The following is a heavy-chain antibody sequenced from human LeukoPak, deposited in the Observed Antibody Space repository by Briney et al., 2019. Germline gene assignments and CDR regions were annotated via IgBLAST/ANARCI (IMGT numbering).Heavy chain of an antibody. D-gene: IGHD5-12*01. V-gene: IGHV4-34*01. Sequence: SETLSLTCAVYGGSFSGYYWSWIRQPPGKGLEWIGEINHSGSTNYNPSLKSRVTISVDTSKNQFSLKLSSVTAADTAVYHCARHQEEMATSAFDYWGQGTLVTVSS. CDR3: ARHQEEMATSAFDY. J-gene: IGHJ4*02. CDR1: GGSFSGYY. CDR2: INHSGST.